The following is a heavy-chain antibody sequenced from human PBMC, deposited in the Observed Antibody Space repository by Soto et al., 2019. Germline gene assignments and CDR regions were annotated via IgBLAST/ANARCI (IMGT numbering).Heavy chain of an antibody. D-gene: IGHD3-10*01. CDR3: ARDLHFRGYGWFDP. Sequence: PSETLSLTCTVSGGSISSGDYYWSWIRQPPGKGLEWIGYIYYSGSTYYNPSLKSRVTISVDTSKNQFSLKLSSVTAADTAVYYCARDLHFRGYGWFDPWGQGTLVTVSS. CDR2: IYYSGST. V-gene: IGHV4-30-4*01. J-gene: IGHJ5*02. CDR1: GGSISSGDYY.